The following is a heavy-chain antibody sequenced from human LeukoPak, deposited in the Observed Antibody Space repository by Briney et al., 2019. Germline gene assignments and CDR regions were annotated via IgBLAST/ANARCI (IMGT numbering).Heavy chain of an antibody. CDR2: IKQDGSEK. V-gene: IGHV3-7*01. CDR3: ARLDIVVVPPYFDY. D-gene: IGHD2-2*03. J-gene: IGHJ4*02. Sequence: GGPLRLSCAASGFTFSSYWMSWVRQAPGKGLEWVANIKQDGSEKYYVDSVKGRFTISRDNAKNSLYLQMNSLRAEDTAVYYCARLDIVVVPPYFDYWGQGTLVTVSS. CDR1: GFTFSSYW.